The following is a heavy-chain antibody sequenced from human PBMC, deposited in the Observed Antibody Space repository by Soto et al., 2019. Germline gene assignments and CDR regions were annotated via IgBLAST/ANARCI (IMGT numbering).Heavy chain of an antibody. Sequence: QAQVVQSGAEVRKPGSSVKVSCKASEGTFNIYAIAWVRQAPGQGLEWMGGIIPFYNTLNYAQKFQDRVTITADDSTNTVYMELSSLRSDDTAVYFCASGASRWYPYFFDSWAQGTLVTVSS. CDR1: EGTFNIYA. CDR3: ASGASRWYPYFFDS. D-gene: IGHD6-13*01. V-gene: IGHV1-69*01. CDR2: IIPFYNTL. J-gene: IGHJ4*02.